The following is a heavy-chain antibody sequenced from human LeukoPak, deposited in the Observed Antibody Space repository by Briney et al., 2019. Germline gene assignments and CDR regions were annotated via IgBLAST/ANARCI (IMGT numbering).Heavy chain of an antibody. CDR2: ISGSGGST. CDR1: GFTFSSYA. CDR3: AKDVVVVPAARYNWFDP. D-gene: IGHD2-2*01. V-gene: IGHV3-23*01. J-gene: IGHJ5*02. Sequence: AGGSLRLSCAASGFTFSSYAMCWVRQAPGKGLEWVSAISGSGGSTYYADSVKGRFTISRDNSKNTLYLQMNSLRAEDTAVYYCAKDVVVVPAARYNWFDPWGQGTLVTVSS.